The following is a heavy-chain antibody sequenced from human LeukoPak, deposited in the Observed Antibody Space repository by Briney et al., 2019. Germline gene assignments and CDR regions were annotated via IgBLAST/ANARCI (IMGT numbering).Heavy chain of an antibody. CDR1: GFTFSSYA. J-gene: IGHJ4*02. CDR3: AKLGSSTVAFDH. CDR2: SSNSGSST. Sequence: GGSLRLSCAASGFTFSSYAMSWVRQAPGKGLEWVSISSNSGSSTHYAGSVKGRFTISRDNSKDTVYLQMNSLRAEDTAAYFCAKLGSSTVAFDHWGQGTLVTVSS. D-gene: IGHD6-6*01. V-gene: IGHV3-23*01.